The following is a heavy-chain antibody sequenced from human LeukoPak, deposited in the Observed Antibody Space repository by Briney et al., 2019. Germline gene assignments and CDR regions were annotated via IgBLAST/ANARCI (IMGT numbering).Heavy chain of an antibody. D-gene: IGHD6-13*01. CDR2: LHYTGST. CDR3: SRRSRAAAGGAFDI. CDR1: GDSISPXY. J-gene: IGHJ3*02. V-gene: IGHV4-59*01. Sequence: SETLSLTCTVSGDSISPXYWGWLRQPPGKXXXXXGYLHYTGSTNYNPXLXSRVTISVDTSKNQFSLKRSSVTAADTAVYYCSRRSRAAAGGAFDIWGQGTRVTVSS.